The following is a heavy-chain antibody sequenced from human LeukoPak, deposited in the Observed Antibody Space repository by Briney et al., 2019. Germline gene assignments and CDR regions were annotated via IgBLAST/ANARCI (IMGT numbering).Heavy chain of an antibody. V-gene: IGHV3-13*01. CDR2: IRTAGDT. D-gene: IGHD1-14*01. CDR1: GFTFSSYD. Sequence: PGGSLRLSCAASGFTFSSYDMHWVRHATGKGLEWVSAIRTAGDTYYPGSVKGRFTISRENAKNSLYLQMNCLRAGDTAVYYCARGSDGIIDHWGQGTLVTVSS. J-gene: IGHJ4*02. CDR3: ARGSDGIIDH.